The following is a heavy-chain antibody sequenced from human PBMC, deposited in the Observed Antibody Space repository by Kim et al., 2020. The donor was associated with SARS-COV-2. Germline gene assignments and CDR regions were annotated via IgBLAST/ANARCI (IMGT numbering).Heavy chain of an antibody. J-gene: IGHJ6*02. D-gene: IGHD2-15*01. V-gene: IGHV3-23*01. Sequence: ADSVKGRFTISRDNSKNTLYLQMNILRVEDTAIYHCATRASSSGYYGMDVWGQGTTVTVSS. CDR3: ATRASSSGYYGMDV.